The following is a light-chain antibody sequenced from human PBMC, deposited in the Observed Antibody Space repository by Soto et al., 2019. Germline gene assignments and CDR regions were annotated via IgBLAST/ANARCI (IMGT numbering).Light chain of an antibody. CDR1: QTVLHRSNSRNY. CDR2: WAS. V-gene: IGKV4-1*01. CDR3: QQYYRTPLT. Sequence: DIVMTQSPDSLAVSLGERATINCKSSQTVLHRSNSRNYLAWYQVKPGQPPKLLIHWASTRESGVPDRFSGSGSETDFTLTVSSLRAEDVATYYCQQYYRTPLTFGGATQVEI. J-gene: IGKJ4*01.